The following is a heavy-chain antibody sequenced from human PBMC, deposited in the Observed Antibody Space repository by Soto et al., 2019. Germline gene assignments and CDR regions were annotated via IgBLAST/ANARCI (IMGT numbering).Heavy chain of an antibody. D-gene: IGHD3-22*01. CDR2: IWYDGSNK. J-gene: IGHJ3*02. Sequence: GGSLRLSCAASGFTFSSYGMHWVRQAPGKGLEWVAVIWYDGSNKYYADSVKGRFTISRDNSKNTLYLQMNSLRAEDTAVYYCAREGYYYDSSGAFDIWGQGTMLTV. V-gene: IGHV3-33*01. CDR3: AREGYYYDSSGAFDI. CDR1: GFTFSSYG.